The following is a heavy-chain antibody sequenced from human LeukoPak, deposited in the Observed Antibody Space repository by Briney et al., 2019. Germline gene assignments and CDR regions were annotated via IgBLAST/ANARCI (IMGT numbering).Heavy chain of an antibody. V-gene: IGHV4-59*08. CDR3: ARHASYSNYDY. D-gene: IGHD2-15*01. J-gene: IGHJ4*02. Sequence: SETLSLTCTVSGGSISSYYWSWIRQPPGKGLEWIGYIYYSGSTNYNPSLKSRVTISVDTSKNQFSLKLSSVTAADTAVYYCARHASYSNYDYWGQGTLVTVSS. CDR1: GGSISSYY. CDR2: IYYSGST.